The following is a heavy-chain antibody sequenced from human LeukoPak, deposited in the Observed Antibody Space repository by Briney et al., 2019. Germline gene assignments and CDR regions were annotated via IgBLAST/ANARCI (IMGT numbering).Heavy chain of an antibody. J-gene: IGHJ4*02. V-gene: IGHV3-23*01. Sequence: GGSLRLSCAASGFTFSDYHMSWIRQAPGKGLEWVSAISGSGGSTYYAASVKGRVTISRDNAKNSLYLQINILRAEDMAVYYCAKMRESNSWVGGGYFDYWGQGTLVTVSS. D-gene: IGHD6-13*01. CDR1: GFTFSDYH. CDR2: ISGSGGST. CDR3: AKMRESNSWVGGGYFDY.